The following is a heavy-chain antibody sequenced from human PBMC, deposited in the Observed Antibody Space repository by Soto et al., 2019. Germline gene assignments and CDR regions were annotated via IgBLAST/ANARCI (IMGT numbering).Heavy chain of an antibody. Sequence: GGSLRLSCAASGFTFSSYAMSWVRQAPGKGLEWVSAISGSGGSTYYADSVKGRFTISRDNSKNTLYLQMNSLRAEDTAVYYCAKGDDYYDSSGPGDYWGQGTLVTVSS. CDR3: AKGDDYYDSSGPGDY. V-gene: IGHV3-23*01. CDR1: GFTFSSYA. CDR2: ISGSGGST. J-gene: IGHJ4*02. D-gene: IGHD3-22*01.